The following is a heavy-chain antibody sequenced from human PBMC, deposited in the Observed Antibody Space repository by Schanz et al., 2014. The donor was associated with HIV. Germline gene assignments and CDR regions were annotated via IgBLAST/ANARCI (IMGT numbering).Heavy chain of an antibody. J-gene: IGHJ6*02. CDR2: MSWNRRRI. D-gene: IGHD3-22*01. Sequence: VHLVESGGGVVQPGRSLRLSCAASGFTLEDYAMHWVRQAPGKGLEWVSGMSWNRRRIGYGDAVKGRFTISRDNAKNSLYLQMNSLRAEDTAVYYCAKVLIPMIAVPYYGMDVWGQGTTVTVSS. CDR1: GFTLEDYA. CDR3: AKVLIPMIAVPYYGMDV. V-gene: IGHV3-9*01.